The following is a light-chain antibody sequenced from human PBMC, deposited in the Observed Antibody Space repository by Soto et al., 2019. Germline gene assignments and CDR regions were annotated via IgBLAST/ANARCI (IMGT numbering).Light chain of an antibody. Sequence: LRMSHAXSTLSASPSEXXXXXXXVSQTISSCLAWYQHKXGKDPKLLIYEASXLKSGVPARFRGSGSATEFTLNISSLQTDDFATYYCQNYHSYSEAFGEGTKVDI. V-gene: IGKV1-5*03. CDR1: QTISSC. CDR2: EAS. J-gene: IGKJ1*01. CDR3: QNYHSYSEA.